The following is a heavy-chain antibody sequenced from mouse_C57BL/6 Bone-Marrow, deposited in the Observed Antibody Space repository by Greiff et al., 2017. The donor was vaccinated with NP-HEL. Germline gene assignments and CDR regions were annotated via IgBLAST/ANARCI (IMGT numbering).Heavy chain of an antibody. V-gene: IGHV7-1*01. CDR1: GFTFSDFY. CDR2: SRNKANDYTT. J-gene: IGHJ1*03. D-gene: IGHD4-1*01. Sequence: EVKLMESGGGLVQPGRSLRLSCATSGFTFSDFYMEWVRQAPGKGLEWIAASRNKANDYTTEYSASVKGRFIVSRDTSQTLLYLQMHALRAEDTAIYYCARDNWDWYFDVWGTGTTVTVSS. CDR3: ARDNWDWYFDV.